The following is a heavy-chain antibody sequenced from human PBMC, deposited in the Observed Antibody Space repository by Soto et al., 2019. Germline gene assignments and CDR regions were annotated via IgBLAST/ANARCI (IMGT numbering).Heavy chain of an antibody. D-gene: IGHD2-8*01. CDR2: IYPGDSDT. Sequence: GESPKISCKGSGYSFTSYWIGWVRQMPGKGLEWMGIIYPGDSDTRYSPSFQGQVTISADKSISTAYLQWSSLRSEDTAVYYCATLTNGVSRAKSYYYGMDVWGQGTTVTVSS. J-gene: IGHJ6*02. V-gene: IGHV5-51*01. CDR1: GYSFTSYW. CDR3: ATLTNGVSRAKSYYYGMDV.